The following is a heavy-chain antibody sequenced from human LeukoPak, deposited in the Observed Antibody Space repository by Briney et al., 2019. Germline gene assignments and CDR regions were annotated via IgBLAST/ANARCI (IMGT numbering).Heavy chain of an antibody. CDR2: IRQDGDEK. Sequence: GGSLRLSCAGSGFIFNSHWMTWVRQAPGMGLEWVGNIRQDGDEKFYADSVRGRFTISRDDAKNSLYLHLNSLRAEDTAIYYCARVRTEWYIDLWGRGTLVTVSP. D-gene: IGHD2-8*02. CDR3: ARVRTEWYIDL. V-gene: IGHV3-7*01. CDR1: GFIFNSHW. J-gene: IGHJ2*01.